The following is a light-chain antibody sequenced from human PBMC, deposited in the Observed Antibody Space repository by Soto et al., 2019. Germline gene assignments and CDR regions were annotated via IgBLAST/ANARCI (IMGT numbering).Light chain of an antibody. CDR2: DVT. V-gene: IGLV2-14*03. J-gene: IGLJ1*01. CDR1: SSDVGGYNY. Sequence: QSVLTQPSSVSGSPGQSITISCTGTSSDVGGYNYVSWYQHHPGKAPKLIIYDVTNRPSGVSNPFSGSKSGNTASLTISGLQPEDEADYYCSSYTTRKPRQIVFGTGTRSPS. CDR3: SSYTTRKPRQIV.